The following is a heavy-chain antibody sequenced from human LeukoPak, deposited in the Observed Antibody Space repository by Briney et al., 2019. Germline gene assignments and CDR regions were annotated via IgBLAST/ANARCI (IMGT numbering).Heavy chain of an antibody. CDR3: ARLRPWYFDL. V-gene: IGHV4-59*05. Sequence: SETLSPTCTVSGGSISDYYWNWIRQPPGKGLEWIGSIYYSGSTYYNPSLKSRVTISVDTSKNQFSLKLSSVTAADTAVYYCARLRPWYFDLWGRGTLVTVSS. J-gene: IGHJ2*01. CDR1: GGSISDYY. D-gene: IGHD4-17*01. CDR2: IYYSGST.